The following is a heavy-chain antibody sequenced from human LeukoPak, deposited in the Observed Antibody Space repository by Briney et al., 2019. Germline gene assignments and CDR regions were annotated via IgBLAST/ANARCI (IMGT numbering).Heavy chain of an antibody. CDR1: GGSISGSYW. CDR3: ARGRSWYSYAGGRWFDP. Sequence: SETLSLTCGVSGGSISGSYWWSWVRQPPGKGLEWIGEINHSGSTNYNPSLKSRVTISVDTSKNQFSLKLSSVTAADTAVYYCARGRSWYSYAGGRWFDPWGQGTLVTVSS. D-gene: IGHD5-18*01. CDR2: INHSGST. V-gene: IGHV4-4*02. J-gene: IGHJ5*02.